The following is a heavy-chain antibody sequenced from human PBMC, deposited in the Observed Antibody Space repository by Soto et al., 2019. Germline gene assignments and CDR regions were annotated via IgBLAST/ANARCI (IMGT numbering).Heavy chain of an antibody. Sequence: PGGSLRLSCASSVFTFSIYWMSWVRQAPGKGLDWVANIKQDGSEKYYVDSVKGRFTISRDNAKNSLYLQMNSLRAEDTAVYYCARDPAEYDSSGYYYDSKWFDHWGQGTLVTVSS. CDR2: IKQDGSEK. CDR3: ARDPAEYDSSGYYYDSKWFDH. CDR1: VFTFSIYW. J-gene: IGHJ5*02. V-gene: IGHV3-7*01. D-gene: IGHD3-22*01.